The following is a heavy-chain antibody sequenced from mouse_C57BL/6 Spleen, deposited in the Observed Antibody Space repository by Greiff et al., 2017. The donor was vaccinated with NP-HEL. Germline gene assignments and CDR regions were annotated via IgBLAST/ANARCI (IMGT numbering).Heavy chain of an antibody. Sequence: VQLQQSGAELAKPGATVKLSCKASGYTFTSYWMHWVKQRPGQGLEWIGYINPSSGYTKYNQKFKDKATLTADKSSSTAYMQLSSLTYEDSAVYYCASPVVAPYFDYWGQGTTLTVSS. D-gene: IGHD1-1*01. CDR3: ASPVVAPYFDY. V-gene: IGHV1-7*01. CDR2: INPSSGYT. CDR1: GYTFTSYW. J-gene: IGHJ2*01.